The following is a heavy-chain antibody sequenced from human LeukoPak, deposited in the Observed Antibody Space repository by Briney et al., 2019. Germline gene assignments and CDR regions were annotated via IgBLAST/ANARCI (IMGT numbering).Heavy chain of an antibody. J-gene: IGHJ4*02. Sequence: GGSLRLSCAASGFTFSSYAMSWVRQAPGKGLEWVSAISGSGDYTNYADSVKGRFTISRDNSKNTLYLQMNSLRAEDTAVYYCAKDRASGSGSYSYRGFDYWGQGTLVTVSS. V-gene: IGHV3-23*01. CDR3: AKDRASGSGSYSYRGFDY. D-gene: IGHD6-19*01. CDR2: ISGSGDYT. CDR1: GFTFSSYA.